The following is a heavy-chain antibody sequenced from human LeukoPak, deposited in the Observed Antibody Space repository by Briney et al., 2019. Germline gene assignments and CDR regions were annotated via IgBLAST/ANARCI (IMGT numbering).Heavy chain of an antibody. Sequence: GGSLRLSCAASGFTFSSYWMSWVRQAPGKGLEWVANIKQDGSEKYYVDSVKGRFTISRDNAKNSLYLQMNSLRAEDTAVYYCARGSSSGWSGDAFDTWGQGTMVTVSS. J-gene: IGHJ3*02. V-gene: IGHV3-7*04. D-gene: IGHD6-19*01. CDR2: IKQDGSEK. CDR1: GFTFSSYW. CDR3: ARGSSSGWSGDAFDT.